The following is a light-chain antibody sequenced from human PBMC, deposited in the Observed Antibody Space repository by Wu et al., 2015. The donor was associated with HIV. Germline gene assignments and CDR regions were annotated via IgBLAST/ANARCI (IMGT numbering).Light chain of an antibody. Sequence: EIVLTQSPGTLSLSPGERATLSCRASQRVSSSFLAWYQHRTGQAPRLLIYSASIRATGIPARFSGSGSGTDFTLTISRLEPEDSAVYYCQHYGSSPRLFTFGPGTKVDIK. J-gene: IGKJ3*01. CDR2: SAS. V-gene: IGKV3-20*01. CDR3: QHYGSSPRLFT. CDR1: QRVSSSF.